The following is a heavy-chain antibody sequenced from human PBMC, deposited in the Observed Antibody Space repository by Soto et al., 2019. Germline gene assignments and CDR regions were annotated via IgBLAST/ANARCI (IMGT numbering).Heavy chain of an antibody. CDR3: ARVYDFGVVITIHNWFDP. CDR2: ISAYNGNT. CDR1: GYTFTSYG. D-gene: IGHD3-3*01. V-gene: IGHV1-18*01. J-gene: IGHJ5*02. Sequence: ASVKVSCKASGYTFTSYGISWVRQAPGQGLEWMGWISAYNGNTNYAQKLQGRVTMTTDTSTSTAYMELRSLRSGDTAVYYCARVYDFGVVITIHNWFDPWGQGTLVTVSS.